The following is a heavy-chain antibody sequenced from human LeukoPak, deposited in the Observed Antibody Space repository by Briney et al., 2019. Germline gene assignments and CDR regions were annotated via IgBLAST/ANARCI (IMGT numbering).Heavy chain of an antibody. Sequence: PGGSLRLSCAASGFTFSSYGMHWVRQAPGKGLEWVAFIRYDGSNKYYADSVKGRFTISRDNSKNTLYLQMNSLRAEDTAVYYCANLAILTIFGVVIPERYDAFDIWGQGTMVTVSS. CDR1: GFTFSSYG. D-gene: IGHD3-3*01. V-gene: IGHV3-30*02. CDR2: IRYDGSNK. CDR3: ANLAILTIFGVVIPERYDAFDI. J-gene: IGHJ3*02.